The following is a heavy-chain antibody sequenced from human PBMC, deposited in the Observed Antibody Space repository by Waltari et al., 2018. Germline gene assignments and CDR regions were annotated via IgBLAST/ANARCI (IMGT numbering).Heavy chain of an antibody. CDR3: ALKAPAYVPGIENWFDP. Sequence: QVQLVQSGAEVKKPGSSVKVSCKASGGTFSSYAISWVRQAPGQGLEWMGGIIPSFGTANYAQKFQGRVTITADESTSTAYMELSSLRSEDTAVYYCALKAPAYVPGIENWFDPWGQGTLVTVSS. CDR1: GGTFSSYA. D-gene: IGHD3-10*02. CDR2: IIPSFGTA. J-gene: IGHJ5*02. V-gene: IGHV1-69*01.